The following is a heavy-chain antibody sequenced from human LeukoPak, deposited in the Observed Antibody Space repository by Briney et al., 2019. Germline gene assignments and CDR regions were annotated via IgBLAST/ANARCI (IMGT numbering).Heavy chain of an antibody. CDR1: GYSFRSYW. CDR3: ARADGCSSTSCYSFAP. V-gene: IGHV5-51*01. Sequence: GESLKISCKGSGYSFRSYWIGWVRQMPGKGLEWMGAIYPGDSDTRYSPSFQGQVTISADKSISTAYLQWSSLKPSDTAVYYCARADGCSSTSCYSFAPWAQGTLVTVSS. D-gene: IGHD2-2*02. J-gene: IGHJ5*02. CDR2: IYPGDSDT.